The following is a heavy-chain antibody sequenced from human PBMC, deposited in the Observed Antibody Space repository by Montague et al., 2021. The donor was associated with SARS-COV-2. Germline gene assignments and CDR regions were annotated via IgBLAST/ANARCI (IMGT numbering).Heavy chain of an antibody. V-gene: IGHV4-59*01. J-gene: IGHJ4*02. CDR3: ARSGWLTRGFDS. CDR2: INYSGIT. CDR1: GGSISTYY. D-gene: IGHD5-12*01. Sequence: SETLSLTCTVSGGSISTYYWSWIRQPPGKGLEWIAYINYSGITNXNPSLKSRVSVCLDTSKNHFSLNLKSVTAADTAVYYCARSGWLTRGFDSWGQGTLVFVSS.